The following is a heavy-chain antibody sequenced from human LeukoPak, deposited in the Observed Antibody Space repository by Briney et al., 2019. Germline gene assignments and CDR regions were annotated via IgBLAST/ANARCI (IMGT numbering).Heavy chain of an antibody. CDR3: ARIRLRAFDI. D-gene: IGHD3-10*01. J-gene: IGHJ3*02. CDR2: IYPDDSDT. V-gene: IGHV5-51*01. CDR1: GYSFTNYW. Sequence: AESLEFSCKGSGYSFTNYWIAWVRQMPGKGLEWMGIIYPDDSDTRYSPSFQGQVTISADKSISTAYLQWSSLKASDTAMYYCARIRLRAFDIWSQETMVTVSS.